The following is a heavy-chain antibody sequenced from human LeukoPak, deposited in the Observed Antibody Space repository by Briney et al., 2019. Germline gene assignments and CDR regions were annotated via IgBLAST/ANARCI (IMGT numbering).Heavy chain of an antibody. CDR1: GYTFTTYA. V-gene: IGHV7-4-1*02. CDR3: ARDFNYGGS. J-gene: IGHJ5*02. CDR2: INTNTGNP. Sequence: ASVKVSCKASGYTFTTYAMNWERQAPGQGLEWMGWINTNTGNPTYAQGFTGRFVFSLDTSVSTAYLQINSLKAEDTAIYYCARDFNYGGSWGQGTLVTVSS. D-gene: IGHD4-23*01.